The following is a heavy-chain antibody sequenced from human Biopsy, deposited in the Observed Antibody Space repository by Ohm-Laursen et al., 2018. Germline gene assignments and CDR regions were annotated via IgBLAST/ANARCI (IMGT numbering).Heavy chain of an antibody. D-gene: IGHD3-10*02. V-gene: IGHV3-7*01. CDR3: ARERSGLFGGFFDN. Sequence: SLRLSCAASGFTFTSYWMSWVRQVPGKGLEWVANIKQDGREKYYVDSVKGRFTISRDNAKNSLYLQMNSLRAEDTAVYYCARERSGLFGGFFDNWGQGNLITVSS. CDR2: IKQDGREK. J-gene: IGHJ4*02. CDR1: GFTFTSYW.